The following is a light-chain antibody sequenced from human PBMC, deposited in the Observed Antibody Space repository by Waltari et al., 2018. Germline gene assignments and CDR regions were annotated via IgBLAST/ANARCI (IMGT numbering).Light chain of an antibody. V-gene: IGKV3-15*01. J-gene: IGKJ1*01. CDR3: QQYNNWPPWT. CDR1: QRVSSN. CDR2: GAS. Sequence: EIVMTQSPATLSVSPWERATLSCRASQRVSSNLAWYQQKPGQDPRLLIYGASTRATGIPARFSGSGSGTEFTLTISSLQSEDFAVYYCQQYNNWPPWTFGQGTKVEIK.